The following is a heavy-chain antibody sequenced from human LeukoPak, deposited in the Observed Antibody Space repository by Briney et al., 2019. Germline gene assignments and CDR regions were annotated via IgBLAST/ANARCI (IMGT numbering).Heavy chain of an antibody. V-gene: IGHV4-4*02. CDR3: AGLVGRYSSGLYYYYFDY. D-gene: IGHD3-22*01. CDR2: MYLSGTT. Sequence: SGTLSLTCTVSGDSINSLDLWSWVRQPPGKGLEWIGEMYLSGTTHSNPSVKSQVTISIDKSKNQFFLNLSSVTAADTAVYYCAGLVGRYSSGLYYYYFDYWGQGTLVTVSS. J-gene: IGHJ4*02. CDR1: GDSINSLDL.